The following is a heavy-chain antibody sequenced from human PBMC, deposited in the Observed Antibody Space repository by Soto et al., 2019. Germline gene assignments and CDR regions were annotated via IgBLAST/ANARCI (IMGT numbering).Heavy chain of an antibody. J-gene: IGHJ4*02. CDR1: GFTFSSYW. CDR3: ASEADYYDSSGYAVDY. V-gene: IGHV3-7*03. Sequence: PGGSLRLSCAASGFTFSSYWMSWVRQAPGKGLERVANIRRDGSEKDYGDSVKGRFTISRDNAKSSLYLQMNSLRAEDTAVYYCASEADYYDSSGYAVDYWGQGTPVTVSS. D-gene: IGHD3-22*01. CDR2: IRRDGSEK.